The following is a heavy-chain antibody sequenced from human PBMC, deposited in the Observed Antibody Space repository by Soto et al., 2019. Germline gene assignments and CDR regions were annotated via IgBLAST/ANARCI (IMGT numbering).Heavy chain of an antibody. V-gene: IGHV3-33*01. CDR1: GFTFSSYG. D-gene: IGHD3-22*01. J-gene: IGHJ3*02. CDR2: IWYDGSNK. CDR3: ARDGVGYYDSSGDQDAFDI. Sequence: QVQLVESGGGVVQPGRSLRLSCAASGFTFSSYGMHWVRQAPGKGLEWVAVIWYDGSNKYYADSVKGRFTISRDNSKNTLYLQMNSLRAEDTAVYYCARDGVGYYDSSGDQDAFDIWGQGTMVTVSS.